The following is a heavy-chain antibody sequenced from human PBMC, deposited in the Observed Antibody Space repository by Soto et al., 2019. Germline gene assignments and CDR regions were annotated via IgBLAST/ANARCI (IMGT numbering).Heavy chain of an antibody. CDR3: ARYCSGGSCYRNENFDY. Sequence: GGSLRLSCAASGFTFSSYAMSWVRQAPGKGLVWVSPINGDGSSTCYADSVKGRFTISRDNAKNTLYLQMNSLRAEDTAVYYCARYCSGGSCYRNENFDYWGQGTLVTVSS. J-gene: IGHJ4*02. V-gene: IGHV3-23*01. CDR1: GFTFSSYA. CDR2: INGDGSST. D-gene: IGHD2-15*01.